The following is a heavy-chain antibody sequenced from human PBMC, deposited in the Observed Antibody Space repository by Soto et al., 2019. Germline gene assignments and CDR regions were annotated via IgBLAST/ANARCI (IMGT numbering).Heavy chain of an antibody. D-gene: IGHD5-12*01. CDR3: HGYGY. CDR1: GFSVTANY. Sequence: EVQEVESGGGLIQPGGSLRLSCEVSGFSVTANYMSWVRQAPEKGLEWVSVIYSGGSTYYVDSVKGRFSISRDISKNTLYLQMNSLRAEDTAVYYCHGYGYWGQGTLVTVSS. J-gene: IGHJ4*02. V-gene: IGHV3-53*01. CDR2: IYSGGST.